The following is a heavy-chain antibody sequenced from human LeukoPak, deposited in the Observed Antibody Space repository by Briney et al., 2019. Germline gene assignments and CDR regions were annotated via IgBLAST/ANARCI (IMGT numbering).Heavy chain of an antibody. J-gene: IGHJ4*02. CDR1: GYTLTALS. CDR2: FDPEDDET. Sequence: GASVKVSCKVSGYTLTALSMHWVRQAPGKGLEWMGGFDPEDDETIYAQKFQARVTMTEDTSTDTAYMELSSLSSEDTAVYYCTTYSIGSVVVTHWGQGTLVTVSS. D-gene: IGHD3-22*01. V-gene: IGHV1-24*01. CDR3: TTYSIGSVVVTH.